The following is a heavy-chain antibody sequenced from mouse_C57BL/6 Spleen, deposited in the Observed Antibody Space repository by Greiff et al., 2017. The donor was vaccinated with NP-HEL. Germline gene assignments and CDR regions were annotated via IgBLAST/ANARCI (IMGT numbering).Heavy chain of an antibody. CDR1: GFTFSDYG. V-gene: IGHV5-17*01. D-gene: IGHD3-3*01. CDR3: ARGTGTAAY. J-gene: IGHJ2*01. CDR2: ISSGSSTI. Sequence: EVKVEESGGGLVKPGGSLKLSCAASGFTFSDYGMHWVRQAPEKGLEWVAYISSGSSTIYYADTVKGRFTISRDNAKNTLFLQMTSLRSEDTAMYYCARGTGTAAYWGQGTTLTVSS.